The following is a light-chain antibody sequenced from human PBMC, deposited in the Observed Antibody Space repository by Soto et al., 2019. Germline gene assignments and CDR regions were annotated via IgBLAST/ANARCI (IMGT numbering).Light chain of an antibody. Sequence: QSALTQPASVSGSPGQSITISCTGTSSDVGGYNYVSWYQQHPGKAPKLMIYDVSNRPSGVSNRFSGSISGNTASLTLSGLPVEDEADYYCISYTSSSTDVFVTGTKLTVL. CDR2: DVS. V-gene: IGLV2-14*01. CDR3: ISYTSSSTDV. J-gene: IGLJ1*01. CDR1: SSDVGGYNY.